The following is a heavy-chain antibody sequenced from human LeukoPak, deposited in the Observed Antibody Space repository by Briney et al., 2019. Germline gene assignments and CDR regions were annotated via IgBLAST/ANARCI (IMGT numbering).Heavy chain of an antibody. CDR1: GFTFTSFG. J-gene: IGHJ4*02. D-gene: IGHD2/OR15-2a*01. Sequence: PGGSLRLSCVASGFTFTSFGMSWVRQAPGKGLQWVSGISGSGGTTYYADSVEGRFTVSRDNSKNTLFLQINSLGAEDTAIYYCARDFLSVTGPPDYWGQGTLVTVSS. CDR3: ARDFLSVTGPPDY. CDR2: ISGSGGTT. V-gene: IGHV3-23*01.